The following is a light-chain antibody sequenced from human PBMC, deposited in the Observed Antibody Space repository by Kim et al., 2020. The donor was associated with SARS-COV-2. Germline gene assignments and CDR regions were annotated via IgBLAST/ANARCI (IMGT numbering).Light chain of an antibody. CDR1: QSIDSS. CDR3: QQYKTYSRT. J-gene: IGKJ1*01. CDR2: RAS. V-gene: IGKV1-5*03. Sequence: DIQMTQSPSTLSASVGDIVTVTCRASQSIDSSLAWLQQKPGKAPTALIYRASNLENGVPSRFSGSGSGTHFTLTISGLQPDDFATYYCQQYKTYSRTFGQGTKVEIK.